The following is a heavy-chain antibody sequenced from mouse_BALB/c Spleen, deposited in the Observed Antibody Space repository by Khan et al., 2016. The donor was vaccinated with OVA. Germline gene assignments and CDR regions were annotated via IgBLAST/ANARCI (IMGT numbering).Heavy chain of an antibody. J-gene: IGHJ3*01. Sequence: EVQLVESGGDLVKPGGSLKLSCAASGFTFSSYSMSWVRQTPDKRLEWVASISSGGDYTYYPDSVKGRFTISRDNAKNTLYLQMNDLKSEDTAMYYYAGHLTGSFAYWGQGTLVTVSA. CDR3: AGHLTGSFAY. V-gene: IGHV5-6*01. D-gene: IGHD4-1*01. CDR2: ISSGGDYT. CDR1: GFTFSSYS.